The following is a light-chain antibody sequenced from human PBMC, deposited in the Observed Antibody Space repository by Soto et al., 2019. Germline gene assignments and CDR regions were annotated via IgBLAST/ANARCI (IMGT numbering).Light chain of an antibody. CDR3: QQYNNWPPEYT. CDR1: QSVSTR. CDR2: GAS. J-gene: IGKJ2*01. V-gene: IGKV3D-15*01. Sequence: EIVMTQSPATLSVSPGERATLSCRASQSVSTRLAWYQQKPGQAPRLLIYGASTRATGIPARFSGSGCGTEFTLTISSLQSEDFAVYHCQQYNNWPPEYTFGQGTKLEIK.